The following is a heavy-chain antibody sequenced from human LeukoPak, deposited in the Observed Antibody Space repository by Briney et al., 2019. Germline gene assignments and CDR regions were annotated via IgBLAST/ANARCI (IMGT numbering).Heavy chain of an antibody. J-gene: IGHJ4*02. CDR2: ISWNSGSI. CDR1: GFTFDDYA. CDR3: AKAYSSSWYYFDY. V-gene: IGHV3-9*01. D-gene: IGHD6-13*01. Sequence: PGGSLRLSCAASGFTFDDYAMHWVRQAPGKGLEWVSGISWNSGSIGYADSVKGRFTISRDNAKNSLYLQRNSLRAEDAALYYCAKAYSSSWYYFDYWGQGTLVTVSS.